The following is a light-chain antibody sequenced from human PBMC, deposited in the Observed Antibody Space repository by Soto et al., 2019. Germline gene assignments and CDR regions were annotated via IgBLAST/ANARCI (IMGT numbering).Light chain of an antibody. CDR3: AAWDDSLSRYV. J-gene: IGLJ1*01. CDR1: SSNIGSDY. Sequence: QSVLTQPPSASGTPGQRVTISGSGSSSNIGSDYVYWYQQFPGTAPKLLIDRNNQRPSGVPDRFSGSKSGTSASLAISWLRSEDEADYYCAAWDDSLSRYVFGTGTQLTVL. CDR2: RNN. V-gene: IGLV1-47*01.